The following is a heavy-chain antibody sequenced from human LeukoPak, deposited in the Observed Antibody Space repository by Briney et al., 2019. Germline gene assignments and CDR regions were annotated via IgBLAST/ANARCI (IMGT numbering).Heavy chain of an antibody. CDR3: TRVRGGPPDAFDI. V-gene: IGHV3-49*04. Sequence: PGGSLRLSCAASGFSFSSNAMSWVRQAPGKGLEWVGFIRSKAYGGTTEYAASVKGRFIISRDDSKSIAYLQMNSLKTEDTAVYYCTRVRGGPPDAFDIWGQGTMVTVSS. CDR1: GFSFSSNA. CDR2: IRSKAYGGTT. D-gene: IGHD3-10*01. J-gene: IGHJ3*02.